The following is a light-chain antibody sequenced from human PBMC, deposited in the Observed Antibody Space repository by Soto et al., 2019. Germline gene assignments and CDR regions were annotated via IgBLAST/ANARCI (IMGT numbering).Light chain of an antibody. Sequence: QAVVIQEPSLTVSPGGTVTLTCTSSTGTVNSGHYPNWFQQRPGQAPKALIYSTGNKYSWTPDHFSGSLLGGKAALTLSGVQPEDEADYFCLLYFGSAELVFGGGTKLTVL. CDR2: STG. V-gene: IGLV7-43*01. CDR3: LLYFGSAELV. J-gene: IGLJ2*01. CDR1: TGTVNSGHY.